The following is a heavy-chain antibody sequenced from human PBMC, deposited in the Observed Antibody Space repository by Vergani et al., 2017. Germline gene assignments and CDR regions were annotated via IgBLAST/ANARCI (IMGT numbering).Heavy chain of an antibody. V-gene: IGHV3-74*01. J-gene: IGHJ4*02. CDR2: VNPEGTNT. CDR1: GFTFSRHW. D-gene: IGHD1-14*01. Sequence: EVQLVESGGGLVQPGGSLRLSCAASGFTFSRHWMHWVRQAPGKGLVWVSRVNPEGTNTPYADSVKGRFTISRDNAKNMMYLQLNSLRDEDTAVYYCASYGRIDAEGTELDYWGQGTLVTVSS. CDR3: ASYGRIDAEGTELDY.